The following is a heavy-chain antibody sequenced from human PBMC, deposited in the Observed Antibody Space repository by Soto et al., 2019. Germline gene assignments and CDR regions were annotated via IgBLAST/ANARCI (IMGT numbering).Heavy chain of an antibody. CDR2: ISYDGSNK. J-gene: IGHJ5*02. Sequence: QVQLVESGGGVVQPGRSLRLSCAASGFTFSSYAMHWVRQAPGKGLEWVAVISYDGSNKYYADSVKGRFTISRDNSKNTLYLQMNSLRAEDTAVYYGARDRGMGWFDPWGQGTLVTVSS. V-gene: IGHV3-30-3*01. CDR1: GFTFSSYA. D-gene: IGHD3-10*01. CDR3: ARDRGMGWFDP.